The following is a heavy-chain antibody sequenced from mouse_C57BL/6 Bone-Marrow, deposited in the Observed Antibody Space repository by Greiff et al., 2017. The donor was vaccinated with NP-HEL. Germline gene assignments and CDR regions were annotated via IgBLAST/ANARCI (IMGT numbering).Heavy chain of an antibody. CDR3: ARAYYSNYGFDY. V-gene: IGHV1-18*01. D-gene: IGHD2-5*01. Sequence: VQLQQSGPELVKPGASVKIPCKASGYTFTDYNMDWVKQSHGKSLEWIGDINPNNGGTIYNQKFKGKATLTVDKSSSTAYMELRSLTSEDTAVYYCARAYYSNYGFDYWGQGTTLTVSS. J-gene: IGHJ2*01. CDR2: INPNNGGT. CDR1: GYTFTDYN.